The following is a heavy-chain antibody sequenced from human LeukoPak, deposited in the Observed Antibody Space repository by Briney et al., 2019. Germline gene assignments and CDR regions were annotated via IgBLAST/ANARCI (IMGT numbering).Heavy chain of an antibody. CDR2: INPSCGST. CDR1: GYTFTSYY. CDR3: ARGGSLAAAPHRYYFDY. J-gene: IGHJ4*02. V-gene: IGHV1-46*01. Sequence: VASVKVSCKASGYTFTSYYMHWVRQAPGQGLEWMGIINPSCGSTTYAQKFQGRVTMTRDTSTSTVYMELSSLRSEDTAVFYCARGGSLAAAPHRYYFDYWGQGTPVTVSS. D-gene: IGHD6-19*01.